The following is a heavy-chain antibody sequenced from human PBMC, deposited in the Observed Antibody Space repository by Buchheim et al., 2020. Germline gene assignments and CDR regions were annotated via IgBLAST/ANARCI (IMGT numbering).Heavy chain of an antibody. V-gene: IGHV4-61*02. Sequence: QVQLQESGPGLVKPSQTLSLTCTVSGGSISSGSYYWSWIRQPAGKGLEWIGRIYTSGSTNYNPSLKSRVTISVDTSKNQFSLKLSSVTAAGTAVYYCARDQSIAAADDAFDIWGQGT. J-gene: IGHJ3*02. CDR1: GGSISSGSYY. D-gene: IGHD6-13*01. CDR2: IYTSGST. CDR3: ARDQSIAAADDAFDI.